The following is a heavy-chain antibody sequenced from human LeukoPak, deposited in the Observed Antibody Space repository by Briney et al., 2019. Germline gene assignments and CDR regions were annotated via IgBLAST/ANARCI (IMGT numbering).Heavy chain of an antibody. CDR3: ARDNSMVRAWDC. CDR1: GYTFTSYA. J-gene: IGHJ4*02. D-gene: IGHD3-10*01. Sequence: ASVKVSCKASGYTFTSYAMHWVRQAPGQRLEWMGWINAGNGNTKYSQKFQGRVTITRDTSASTAYMELSSLRSGDTAVYYCARDNSMVRAWDCWGQGTLVTVSS. CDR2: INAGNGNT. V-gene: IGHV1-3*01.